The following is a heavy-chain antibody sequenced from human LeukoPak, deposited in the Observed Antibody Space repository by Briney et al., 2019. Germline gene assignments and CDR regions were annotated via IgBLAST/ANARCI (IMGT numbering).Heavy chain of an antibody. CDR2: IIPFSGTS. D-gene: IGHD4/OR15-4a*01. CDR1: GGTFSSYS. CDR3: ARAMTMGAFDY. V-gene: IGHV1-69*05. J-gene: IGHJ4*02. Sequence: ASVKVSCEASGGTFSSYSVSWVRQAPGQGLEWMGRIIPFSGTSNYAQKFQGRVTISTDGATSTAYMELSSLTSEDTAVYYCARAMTMGAFDYWGQGTPVTVSS.